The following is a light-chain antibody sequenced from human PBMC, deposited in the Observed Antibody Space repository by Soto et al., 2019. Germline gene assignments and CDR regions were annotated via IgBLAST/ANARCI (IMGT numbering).Light chain of an antibody. CDR1: QSVSSN. CDR2: GAS. Sequence: EIVMTQSPATLSVSPGERATLSCRASQSVSSNLAWYQQNPGQAPRLLIYGASTRATGIPARFSGSGSGTEFTLTISSLQSEDFVVYYCQQYNNWPMTFGQGTKVEIK. V-gene: IGKV3-15*01. J-gene: IGKJ1*01. CDR3: QQYNNWPMT.